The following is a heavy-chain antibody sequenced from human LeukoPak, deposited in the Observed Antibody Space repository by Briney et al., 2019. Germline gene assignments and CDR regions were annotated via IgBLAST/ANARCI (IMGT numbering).Heavy chain of an antibody. CDR2: ISSSRST. CDR3: ARENWYSSDWYHLDH. D-gene: IGHD6-13*01. Sequence: GGSLRLSCAASGFSFSDYYMSWIRQAPGKGLEWVSYISSSRSTNYAESVKGRFTISRDNAKNSLYLQMNSLRAEDTAVCYCARENWYSSDWYHLDHWGQGTLVTVSS. CDR1: GFSFSDYY. V-gene: IGHV3-11*05. J-gene: IGHJ4*02.